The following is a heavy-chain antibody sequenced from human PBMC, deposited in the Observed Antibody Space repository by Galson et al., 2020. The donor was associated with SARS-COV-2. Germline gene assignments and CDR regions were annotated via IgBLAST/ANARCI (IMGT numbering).Heavy chain of an antibody. CDR3: ARDSQGGNDYNYLLF. J-gene: IGHJ4*02. D-gene: IGHD4-4*01. Sequence: GESLKISCKASGYTFTSYYIHWVRQAPGQGLEWMGIINPSCGGPTYAQKFQGRVTMTRDTSTSTVYMELSSLRSEDTAVYYCARDSQGGNDYNYLLFWGQGTLVTVSS. V-gene: IGHV1-46*01. CDR2: INPSCGGP. CDR1: GYTFTSYY.